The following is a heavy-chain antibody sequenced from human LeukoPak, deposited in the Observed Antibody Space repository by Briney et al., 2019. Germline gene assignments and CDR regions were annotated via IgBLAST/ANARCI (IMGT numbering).Heavy chain of an antibody. J-gene: IGHJ4*02. Sequence: GGSLRLSCAASGFTFDDYAMHWVRQAPGKGLEWVSGISWNSGSIGYADSVKGRFTISRDNAKNSLYLQMNSLRAEDTAVYYCATPDGSSSSSGDYWGQGTLVTVSS. V-gene: IGHV3-9*01. CDR2: ISWNSGSI. CDR3: ATPDGSSSSSGDY. CDR1: GFTFDDYA. D-gene: IGHD6-6*01.